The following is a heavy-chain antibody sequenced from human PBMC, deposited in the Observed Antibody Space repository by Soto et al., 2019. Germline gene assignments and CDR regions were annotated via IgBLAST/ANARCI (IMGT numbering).Heavy chain of an antibody. Sequence: GESLKISCKGSGFSFTANWIGWVRRLPGKGLEWMGMIYPGDSDTRYSPSLQGQVTISADKSISTTYLQWSSLKASDSAMYYCARVVTMVRGVTPQGLDPWGQGTLVTVSS. CDR3: ARVVTMVRGVTPQGLDP. D-gene: IGHD3-10*01. CDR2: IYPGDSDT. CDR1: GFSFTANW. J-gene: IGHJ5*02. V-gene: IGHV5-51*01.